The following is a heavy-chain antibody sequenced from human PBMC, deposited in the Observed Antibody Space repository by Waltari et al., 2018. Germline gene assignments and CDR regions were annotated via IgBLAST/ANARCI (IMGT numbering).Heavy chain of an antibody. CDR3: ARGQQSLHLGELRYYFDY. Sequence: QVQLQQWGAGLLKPSETLSLTCAVYGGSFSGYYWSWIRQPPGKGLEWIGEINHSGSTNYNPSLKSRVTISVDTSKNQFSLKLSSVTAADTAVYYCARGQQSLHLGELRYYFDYWGQGTLVTVSS. CDR1: GGSFSGYY. D-gene: IGHD3-16*01. J-gene: IGHJ4*02. V-gene: IGHV4-34*01. CDR2: INHSGST.